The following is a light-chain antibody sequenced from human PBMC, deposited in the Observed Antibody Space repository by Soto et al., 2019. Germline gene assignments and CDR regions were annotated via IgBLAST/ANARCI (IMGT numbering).Light chain of an antibody. V-gene: IGLV2-14*01. CDR2: DVS. J-gene: IGLJ2*01. Sequence: QSALTQPASVSGSPGQSITISCTGTSSDVGGYNYVSWYQQYPGKAPKLMFYDVSNRPSGVSNRFSGSKSGNTASLTISGLQAEDEADYYCSSYTSSTTRVFGGGTKVTVL. CDR3: SSYTSSTTRV. CDR1: SSDVGGYNY.